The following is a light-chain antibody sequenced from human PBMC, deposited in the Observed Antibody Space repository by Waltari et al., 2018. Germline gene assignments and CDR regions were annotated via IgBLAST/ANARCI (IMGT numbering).Light chain of an antibody. CDR3: SSYTTNTRV. CDR2: DVK. CDR1: TSDIGSDNY. J-gene: IGLJ2*01. Sequence: QSALTQSASVSASPGQSITISCTGTTSDIGSDNYVSWYQQHPGRAPKLMIYDVKNRPSGVSIRFSGSKSFNAASLTISGLQAEDEADYYCSSYTTNTRVFGGGTKLTV. V-gene: IGLV2-14*03.